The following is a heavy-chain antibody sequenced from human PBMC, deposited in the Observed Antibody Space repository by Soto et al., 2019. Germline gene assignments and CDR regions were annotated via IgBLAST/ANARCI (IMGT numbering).Heavy chain of an antibody. CDR2: ISSSSSTI. Sequence: EVQLVESGGGLVQPGGSLRLSCAASGFTFSSNSMNWVRQAPGKGLEWVSYISSSSSTIYYADSVKGRFTISRDNAKNSLYLQMNSLRAEDTAVYYCARDRTLWFGELSAFDIWGQGTMVTVSS. J-gene: IGHJ3*02. D-gene: IGHD3-10*01. CDR3: ARDRTLWFGELSAFDI. V-gene: IGHV3-48*01. CDR1: GFTFSSNS.